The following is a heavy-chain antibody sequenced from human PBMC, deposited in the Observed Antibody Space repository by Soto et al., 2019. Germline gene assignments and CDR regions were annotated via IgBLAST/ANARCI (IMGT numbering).Heavy chain of an antibody. J-gene: IGHJ6*02. CDR1: GFTFSSYG. CDR2: ISYDGSNK. Sequence: GGSLRLSCAASGFTFSSYGMHWVRQAPGKGPEWVAVISYDGSNKYYADSVKGRFTISRDNSKNTLYLQMNSLRAEDTAVYYCAKALGSKPYDFWSGYYGWSYYGMDVWGQGTTVTVSS. V-gene: IGHV3-30*18. D-gene: IGHD3-3*01. CDR3: AKALGSKPYDFWSGYYGWSYYGMDV.